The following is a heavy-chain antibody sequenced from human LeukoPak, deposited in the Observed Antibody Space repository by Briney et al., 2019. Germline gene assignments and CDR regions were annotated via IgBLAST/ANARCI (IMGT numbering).Heavy chain of an antibody. V-gene: IGHV3-30*04. CDR1: GFTLSSYA. CDR3: ARGLRWYSDFDY. J-gene: IGHJ4*02. D-gene: IGHD6-13*01. Sequence: TGGSLRLSCAASGFTLSSYALHWVRQAPGKGLEWVAVISYDGSNKYYADSVKGRFTISRDNSKNTLYLQMNSLRAEDTAVYYCARGLRWYSDFDYWGQGTLVTVSS. CDR2: ISYDGSNK.